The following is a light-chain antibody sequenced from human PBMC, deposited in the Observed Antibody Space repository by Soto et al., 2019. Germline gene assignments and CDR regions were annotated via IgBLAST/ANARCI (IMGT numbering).Light chain of an antibody. V-gene: IGKV1-5*03. J-gene: IGKJ1*01. CDR1: QTISSW. CDR2: KAS. CDR3: QQYNSLWT. Sequence: DTQMTQSPSTLSGSVGDRVTITCGASQTISSWLAWYQQKPGKAPKLLIYKASTLKSGVPSRFSGNGSGTEFTLTISSLQPDDFATYYCQQYNSLWTFGQGTKVDIK.